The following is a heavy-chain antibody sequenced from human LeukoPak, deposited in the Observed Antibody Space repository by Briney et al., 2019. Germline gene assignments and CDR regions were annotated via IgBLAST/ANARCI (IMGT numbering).Heavy chain of an antibody. CDR1: GASVSSSNYY. CDR2: ISHIGAT. CDR3: ASLSVVSPTAIETWFDS. V-gene: IGHV4-39*06. J-gene: IGHJ5*01. Sequence: SETLSLTCAVSGASVSSSNYYWGWIRQPPGEGPEWLGSISHIGATYYNPSLKSRVTISLDTSKNQFTLTVTSVTVADTALYFCASLSVVSPTAIETWFDSWGQGTLVTVSS. D-gene: IGHD2-21*02.